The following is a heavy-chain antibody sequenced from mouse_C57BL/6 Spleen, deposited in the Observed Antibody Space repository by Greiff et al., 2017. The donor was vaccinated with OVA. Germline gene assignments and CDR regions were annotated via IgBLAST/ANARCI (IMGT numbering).Heavy chain of an antibody. J-gene: IGHJ3*01. CDR3: AREDYYGGFAY. CDR2: IYPGSGST. D-gene: IGHD1-1*01. CDR1: GYTFTSYW. V-gene: IGHV1-55*01. Sequence: QVHVKQPGAELVKPGASVKMSCKASGYTFTSYWITWVKQRPGQGLEWIGDIYPGSGSTNYNDKFKSKATLTVDTSSSTAYMQLSSLTSEDSAVYYCAREDYYGGFAYWGQGTLVTVSA.